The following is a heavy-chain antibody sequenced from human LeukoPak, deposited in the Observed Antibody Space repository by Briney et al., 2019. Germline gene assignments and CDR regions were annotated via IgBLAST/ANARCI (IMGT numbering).Heavy chain of an antibody. CDR2: ISYDGSNK. D-gene: IGHD6-13*01. J-gene: IGHJ4*02. CDR3: ARVGSSWYKSLFDY. CDR1: GFTFSSYG. Sequence: GGSLRLSCAASGFTFSSYGMHWVRQAPGKGLEWVAVISYDGSNKYYADSVKGRFTISRDNAKNSLYLQMNSLRAEDTAVYYCARVGSSWYKSLFDYWGQGTLVTVSS. V-gene: IGHV3-30*03.